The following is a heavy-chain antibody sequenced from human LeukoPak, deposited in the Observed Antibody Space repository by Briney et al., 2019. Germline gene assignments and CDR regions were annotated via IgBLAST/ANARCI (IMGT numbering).Heavy chain of an antibody. CDR2: IHRSGSP. Sequence: SETLSLTCTVSLDSTTSKFWSWVRQPPGKGLEWIGEIHRSGSPNYNPSLQSRVTISIDRSRNQIALELSSMTAADTAVYYCARDILGGFNRGAYWGQGTLVTVSS. V-gene: IGHV4-4*02. J-gene: IGHJ4*02. D-gene: IGHD1-14*01. CDR1: LDSTTSKF. CDR3: ARDILGGFNRGAY.